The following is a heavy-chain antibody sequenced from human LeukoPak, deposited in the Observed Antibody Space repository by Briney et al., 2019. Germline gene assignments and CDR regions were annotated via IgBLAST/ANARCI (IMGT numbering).Heavy chain of an antibody. CDR3: ARESLLGPFDY. Sequence: GGTLRLSCAASGFTFSSYWMSWVRQAPGKGLEWVANIKQDGSEKYYVDSVKGRFTISRDNAKNSLYLQMNSLRAEDTAVYYCARESLLGPFDYWGQGTLVTVSS. J-gene: IGHJ4*02. CDR1: GFTFSSYW. CDR2: IKQDGSEK. V-gene: IGHV3-7*01. D-gene: IGHD1-26*01.